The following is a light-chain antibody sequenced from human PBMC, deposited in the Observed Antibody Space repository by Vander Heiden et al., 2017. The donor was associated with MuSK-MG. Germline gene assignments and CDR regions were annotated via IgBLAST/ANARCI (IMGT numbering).Light chain of an antibody. Sequence: DIQMTQSPSSLSASVEERVTITCRASQSIGRFLNWYQHKPGTAPKLLIYAASNLQSGVPSRFSGSGSGTDFTLTISSLQPEDFATYYCQEAFTTRMYTFGQGTKLEIK. CDR1: QSIGRF. CDR2: AAS. J-gene: IGKJ2*01. V-gene: IGKV1-39*01. CDR3: QEAFTTRMYT.